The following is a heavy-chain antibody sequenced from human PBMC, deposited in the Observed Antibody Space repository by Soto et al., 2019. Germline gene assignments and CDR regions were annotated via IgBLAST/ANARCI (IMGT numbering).Heavy chain of an antibody. CDR2: VCYSGST. Sequence: SETLSLTCAVYGGFVTSGSDYWSWIRQPPGKGLEWIGGVCYSGSTYYNPSLESRVTISVDKSKNQFSLKLMSLSAADTAVYYCGRLEGLATISYYFDYWGQGALVTVSS. V-gene: IGHV4-39*01. J-gene: IGHJ4*02. CDR1: GGFVTSGSDY. CDR3: GRLEGLATISYYFDY. D-gene: IGHD3-9*01.